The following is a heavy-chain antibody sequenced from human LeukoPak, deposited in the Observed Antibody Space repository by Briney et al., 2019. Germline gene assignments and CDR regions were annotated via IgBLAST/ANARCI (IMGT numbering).Heavy chain of an antibody. J-gene: IGHJ6*03. D-gene: IGHD5-18*01. CDR3: ARDYPAMVTNYYYYMEV. Sequence: SQTLSLTCTVSGGSISSGSYYWSWIRQPAGKGLEWIGRIYTSGSTNYNPSLKSRVTISVDTSKNQFSLKLSSVTAADTAVYYCARDYPAMVTNYYYYMEVWGKGTTVTVSS. CDR2: IYTSGST. V-gene: IGHV4-61*02. CDR1: GGSISSGSYY.